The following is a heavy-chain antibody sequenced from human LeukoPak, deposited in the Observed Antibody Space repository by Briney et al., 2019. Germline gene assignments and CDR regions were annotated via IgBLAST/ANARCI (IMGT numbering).Heavy chain of an antibody. CDR3: AREGRGYSYGGAFDI. J-gene: IGHJ3*02. Sequence: SETLSLTYTVSGGSISSYYWSWIRQPPGKGLEWIGYIYYSGSTNYNPSLKSRVTISVDTSKNQFSLKLSSVTAADTAVYYCAREGRGYSYGGAFDIWGQGTMVTVSS. CDR2: IYYSGST. CDR1: GGSISSYY. D-gene: IGHD5-18*01. V-gene: IGHV4-59*01.